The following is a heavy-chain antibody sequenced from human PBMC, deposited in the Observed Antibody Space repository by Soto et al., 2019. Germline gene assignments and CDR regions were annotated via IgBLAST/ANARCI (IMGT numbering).Heavy chain of an antibody. CDR3: ARGGHNIATGILGN. CDR1: GFTFFNYA. J-gene: IGHJ4*02. V-gene: IGHV3-30-3*01. Sequence: GGSLRLSCAASGFTFFNYAMHWVRQAPGRGLEWVALTSYDGSSKYYADSVRGRFTVSRDNSNYTLYLQMDSLRVEDTAVYYCARGGHNIATGILGNWGQGTLVTVSS. D-gene: IGHD2-15*01. CDR2: TSYDGSSK.